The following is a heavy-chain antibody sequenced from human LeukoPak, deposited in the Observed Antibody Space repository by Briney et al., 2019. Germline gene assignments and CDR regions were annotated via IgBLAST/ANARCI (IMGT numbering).Heavy chain of an antibody. CDR3: ATDRNSGKYYDY. Sequence: GGSLRLSCVVSGLRFRNYGMHWVRQAPGKGLEWVAVIYYDGSNQYYADSVKDRFTVSKDNAKNTLYLQMDSLRAEGTAVYYCATDRNSGKYYDYWGQGTLVTVSS. V-gene: IGHV3-33*01. J-gene: IGHJ4*02. CDR1: GLRFRNYG. CDR2: IYYDGSNQ. D-gene: IGHD1-26*01.